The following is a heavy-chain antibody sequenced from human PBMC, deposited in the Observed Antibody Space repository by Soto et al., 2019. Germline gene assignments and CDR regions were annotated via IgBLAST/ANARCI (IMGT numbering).Heavy chain of an antibody. CDR3: ARTTGSPNSNWFDS. V-gene: IGHV1-69*02. CDR1: GGTLSSYS. Sequence: QLHLVQSGAEVRKPGSSVKGSCKASGGTLSSYSVTWVRQAPGQGLEWMGRIIPFLGRTNYAQNFQGRVTFTADMSTITAYVELSCLRSDDTAIYYCARTTGSPNSNWFDSWGQGTLVIVSS. J-gene: IGHJ5*01. D-gene: IGHD1-1*01. CDR2: IIPFLGRT.